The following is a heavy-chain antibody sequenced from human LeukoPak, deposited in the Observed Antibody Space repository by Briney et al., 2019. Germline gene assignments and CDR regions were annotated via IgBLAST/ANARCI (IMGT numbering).Heavy chain of an antibody. CDR2: INHSGST. Sequence: SETLSLTCSVSSGSISNSNFYWSWIRQPPGKGLEWIGEINHSGSTTYNPSLKSRVTISVDMSKNQFSLKLSSVTAADTAIYYCARGRAPENWGQGTLVSVSS. CDR3: ARGRAPEN. J-gene: IGHJ4*02. V-gene: IGHV4-39*07. CDR1: SGSISNSNFY.